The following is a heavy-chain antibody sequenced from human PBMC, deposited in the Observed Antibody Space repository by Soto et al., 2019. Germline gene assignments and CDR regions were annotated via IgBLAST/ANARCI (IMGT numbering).Heavy chain of an antibody. CDR3: ARDLGRSPFDY. CDR1: GFAVSSNH. Sequence: EVQLEETGGGLIQPGGSLSLSCAASGFAVSSNHMSWVRQAPGRGLEWFTLILSEGGTYGGDTDYADSVKGRFTIARDNSKNTIYLQMNSLRAEDSALYYCARDLGRSPFDYWGQGTLVTVSS. V-gene: IGHV3-53*02. CDR2: ILSEGGTYGGDT. J-gene: IGHJ4*02.